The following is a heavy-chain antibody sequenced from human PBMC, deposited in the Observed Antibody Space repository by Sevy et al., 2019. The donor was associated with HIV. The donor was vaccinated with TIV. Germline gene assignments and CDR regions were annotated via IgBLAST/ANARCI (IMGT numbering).Heavy chain of an antibody. CDR3: AKDQEYSSSRAYYFDY. J-gene: IGHJ4*02. V-gene: IGHV3-30*18. Sequence: GESLKISCAASGFTFSSYGMHWVRQAPGKGLEWVAVISYDGSNKYYADSVKGRFTISRDNSKNTLYLQMNSLRAEDTAVYYCAKDQEYSSSRAYYFDYWGQGTLVTVSS. D-gene: IGHD6-6*01. CDR1: GFTFSSYG. CDR2: ISYDGSNK.